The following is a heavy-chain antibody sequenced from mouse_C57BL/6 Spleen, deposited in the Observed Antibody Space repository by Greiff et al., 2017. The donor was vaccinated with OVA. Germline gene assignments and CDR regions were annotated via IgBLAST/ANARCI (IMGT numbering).Heavy chain of an antibody. CDR2: ISDGGSYT. CDR1: GFTFSSYA. V-gene: IGHV5-4*03. D-gene: IGHD2-10*02. J-gene: IGHJ2*01. Sequence: EVKLEESGGGLVKPGGSLKLSCAASGFTFSSYAMSWVRQTPEKRLEWVATISDGGSYTYYPDNVKGRFTISRDNAKNNLYLQMSQLKSEDTAMYYCARVWYPYYFDYWGQGTTLTVSS. CDR3: ARVWYPYYFDY.